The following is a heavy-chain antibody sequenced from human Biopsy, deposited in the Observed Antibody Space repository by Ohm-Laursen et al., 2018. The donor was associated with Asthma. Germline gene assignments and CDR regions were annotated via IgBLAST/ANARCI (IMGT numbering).Heavy chain of an antibody. CDR2: INAANGNT. CDR3: ARGYSGSDRIVYYYSGLEV. V-gene: IGHV1-3*01. Sequence: GSSVKVSCKASGYTFINYAIHWVRQAPGHSLEWMGWINAANGNTKYSQKFQGRLTISRDTSASTAYMDLSSLRSEDTAVYYCARGYSGSDRIVYYYSGLEVWGQGNTVTVSS. CDR1: GYTFINYA. J-gene: IGHJ6*02. D-gene: IGHD5-12*01.